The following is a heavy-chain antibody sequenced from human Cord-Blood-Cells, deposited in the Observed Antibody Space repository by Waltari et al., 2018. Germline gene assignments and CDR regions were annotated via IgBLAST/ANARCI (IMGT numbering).Heavy chain of an antibody. Sequence: QVQLVQSGAEVKKPGSSVKVSCKASGGPFSSYAISWVRQAPGQGLEWMGGINPIFGTANYAQKFQGRVTITADESTSTAYMELSSLRSEDTAVYYCARTATTVVTEDDAFDIWGQGTMVTVSS. D-gene: IGHD4-17*01. CDR1: GGPFSSYA. CDR2: INPIFGTA. V-gene: IGHV1-69*01. CDR3: ARTATTVVTEDDAFDI. J-gene: IGHJ3*02.